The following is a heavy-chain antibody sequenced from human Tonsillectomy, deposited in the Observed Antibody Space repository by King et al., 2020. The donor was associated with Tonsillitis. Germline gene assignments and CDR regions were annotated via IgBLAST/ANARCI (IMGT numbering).Heavy chain of an antibody. J-gene: IGHJ4*02. CDR1: GYSISSGTW. Sequence: QLQESGPGLVKPSETLSLSCAVSGYSISSGTWWGWVRQSPGKGLEWIGSRFNSGSAYYSPSLKSRVTISIDTSKNHFSLNLSSVTAPDTAIYYCAISRIRIAGAGRYFDYWGQGSLVSVSS. CDR2: RFNSGSA. V-gene: IGHV4-38-2*01. CDR3: AISRIRIAGAGRYFDY. D-gene: IGHD6-13*01.